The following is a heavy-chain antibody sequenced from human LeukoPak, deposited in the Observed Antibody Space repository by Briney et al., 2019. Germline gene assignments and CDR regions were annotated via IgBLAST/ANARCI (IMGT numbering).Heavy chain of an antibody. Sequence: PSGTLSLTCAVSGGSISSSNWWSWVRQPPGEGLEWIGEIYHSGSTNYNPSLKSRVTISVDKSKNQFSLKLSSVTAADTAVYYCARASGYCSSTSCLEFDPWGQGTLVTVSS. CDR1: GGSISSSNW. CDR2: IYHSGST. D-gene: IGHD2-2*01. J-gene: IGHJ5*02. CDR3: ARASGYCSSTSCLEFDP. V-gene: IGHV4-4*02.